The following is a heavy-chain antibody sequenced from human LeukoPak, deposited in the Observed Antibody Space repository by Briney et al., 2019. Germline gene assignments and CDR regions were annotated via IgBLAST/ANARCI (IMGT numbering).Heavy chain of an antibody. D-gene: IGHD6-6*01. J-gene: IGHJ4*02. CDR1: GGSISSGSYY. CDR3: ASHSSSSRDY. V-gene: IGHV4-61*02. Sequence: SQTLSLTCTVSGGSISSGSYYWSWIRQPAGKGLEWIGRIYTSGSTNCNPSLKSRVTISVDTSKNQFSLKLSSVTAADTAVYYCASHSSSSRDYWGQGTLVTVSS. CDR2: IYTSGST.